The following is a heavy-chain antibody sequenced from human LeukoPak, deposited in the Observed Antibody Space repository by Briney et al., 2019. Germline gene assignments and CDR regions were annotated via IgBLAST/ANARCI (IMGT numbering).Heavy chain of an antibody. J-gene: IGHJ3*02. Sequence: GRSLRLSCAASGFTFSSYGMHWVRQAPGKGLEWVAVIWYDGSNKYYADSVKGRFTISRDNAKNSLYLQMNSLRAEDTAVYYCARSSDKPGAFDIWGQGTMVTVSS. D-gene: IGHD1-14*01. CDR3: ARSSDKPGAFDI. CDR2: IWYDGSNK. V-gene: IGHV3-33*01. CDR1: GFTFSSYG.